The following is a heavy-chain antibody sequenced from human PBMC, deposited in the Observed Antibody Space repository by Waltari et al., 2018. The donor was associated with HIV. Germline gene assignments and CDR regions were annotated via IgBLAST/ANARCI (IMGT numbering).Heavy chain of an antibody. CDR1: GAPISGYY. Sequence: QVQVQESGPGLLKPSATLSLTRTGSGAPISGYYCSWIRQSAGGGLEWIGRVYTSGTLNYNPSLKSRVTMSRDTSKNQFSLKLTSVTAADTATYYCAGRDYWGQGILVTVSS. J-gene: IGHJ4*02. CDR3: AGRDY. V-gene: IGHV4-4*07. CDR2: VYTSGTL.